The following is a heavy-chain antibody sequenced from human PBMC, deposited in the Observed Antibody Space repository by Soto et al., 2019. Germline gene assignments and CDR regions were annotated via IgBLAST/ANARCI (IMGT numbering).Heavy chain of an antibody. CDR2: ITPFSGDV. V-gene: IGHV1-45*02. CDR1: GNTFTYRY. CDR3: AGGGAGSGPFTWELPDH. D-gene: IGHD1-26*01. J-gene: IGHJ4*02. Sequence: QLQLVQSGAEVKKTGSTVTVSCKALGNTFTYRYLHWVRQAPGQALEWKGWITPFSGDVHYAQKFQERVTITRDRSINTAYMRMSGLRSEDTAMYYCAGGGAGSGPFTWELPDHGGQGTLVTVSS.